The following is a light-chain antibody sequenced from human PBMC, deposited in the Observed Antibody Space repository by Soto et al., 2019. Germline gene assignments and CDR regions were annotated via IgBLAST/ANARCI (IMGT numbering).Light chain of an antibody. CDR2: YAS. CDR1: QSVSSY. V-gene: IGKV3-11*01. Sequence: EIVLTQSPATLSLSPGERATLSCRASQSVSSYLVWYQQKPGQPPRLLIYYASNRATGIPARFSGSGSWADFTLIISSPVPEDFVVDYCPQHSNWPPYTFGQGTKLEMK. CDR3: PQHSNWPPYT. J-gene: IGKJ2*01.